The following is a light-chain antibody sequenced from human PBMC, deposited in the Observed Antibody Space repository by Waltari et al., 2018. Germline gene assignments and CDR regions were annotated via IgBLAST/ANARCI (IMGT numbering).Light chain of an antibody. V-gene: IGLV1-47*01. Sequence: QSVLTQPPSASGPPGQRVTISCSGSSSNIGCSYVYWYRQFPGTAPKLLIYRNNQRPSGVPDRFSGSKSGISASLTISGLRSDDEADYYCASATWDGSLNGVVFGGGTKLTVL. J-gene: IGLJ3*02. CDR3: ATWDGSLNGVV. CDR1: SSNIGCSY. CDR2: RNN.